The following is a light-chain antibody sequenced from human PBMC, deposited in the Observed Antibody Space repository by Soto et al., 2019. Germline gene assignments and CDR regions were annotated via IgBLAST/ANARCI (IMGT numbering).Light chain of an antibody. CDR2: DAS. CDR3: QQRRRLVT. Sequence: IQMTQSPSSLSASVGDRVTITFQASQDISNYLNWYQQKPGKAPKLLIYDASNLETGVPSRFSGSGSGTDFTLTISSLEPEDFAVYYCQQRRRLVTFGQGTRLEI. V-gene: IGKV1-33*01. J-gene: IGKJ5*01. CDR1: QDISNY.